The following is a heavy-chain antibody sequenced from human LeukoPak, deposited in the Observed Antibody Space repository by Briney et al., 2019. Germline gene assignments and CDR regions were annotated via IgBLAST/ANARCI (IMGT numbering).Heavy chain of an antibody. CDR3: ARVSSGGSGWYYFDY. V-gene: IGHV1-69*13. Sequence: SVKVSCKASGGTFSSYAISWVRQAPGQGLEWMGGIIPIFGTANYAQKFQGRVTITADESTSTAYMELSSLRSEDTAVYYCARVSSGGSGWYYFDYWGQGTLVTVSS. CDR1: GGTFSSYA. J-gene: IGHJ4*02. CDR2: IIPIFGTA. D-gene: IGHD6-19*01.